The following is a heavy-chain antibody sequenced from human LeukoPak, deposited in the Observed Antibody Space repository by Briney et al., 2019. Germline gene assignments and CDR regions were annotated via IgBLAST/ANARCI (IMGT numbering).Heavy chain of an antibody. Sequence: PGGSLRLSCAASGLTFSAYYTSWIRQAPGKGLEWVSYISGTSTYTNYADSVKGRFTISRDNAKNSLYLQMNSLRAEDTAVYYCARDISYCGGDCAPYYFDYWGQGTLVTVSS. D-gene: IGHD2-21*02. CDR3: ARDISYCGGDCAPYYFDY. CDR2: ISGTSTYT. V-gene: IGHV3-11*05. J-gene: IGHJ4*02. CDR1: GLTFSAYY.